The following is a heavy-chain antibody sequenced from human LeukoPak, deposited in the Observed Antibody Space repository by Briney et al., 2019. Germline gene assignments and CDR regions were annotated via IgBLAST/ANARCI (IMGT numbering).Heavy chain of an antibody. CDR1: GYSFTSYW. J-gene: IGHJ3*02. Sequence: GESLKISCKGSGYSFTSYWIGWVRQMPGKGLEWMGIIYPGDSDTRYSPSFQGQVTISADKSISTAYLQWSSLKASDTAMYYRARHFAFPHYYDSSGYPIDAFDIWGQGTMVTVSS. CDR3: ARHFAFPHYYDSSGYPIDAFDI. D-gene: IGHD3-22*01. V-gene: IGHV5-51*01. CDR2: IYPGDSDT.